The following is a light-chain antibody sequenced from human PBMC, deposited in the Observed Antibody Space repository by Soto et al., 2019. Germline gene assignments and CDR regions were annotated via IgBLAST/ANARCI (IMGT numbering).Light chain of an antibody. CDR3: QQYTSYSLT. V-gene: IGKV1-5*03. J-gene: IGKJ5*01. CDR1: QSISSW. Sequence: QMAESPCTLCASLGDRDKITCLASQSISSWLAWYQQKPGKAPKLLIYKASSLESGVPSRFSGSGSGTEFTLTISSLHPDDFAPYYCQQYTSYSLTFGQGTRLEIK. CDR2: KAS.